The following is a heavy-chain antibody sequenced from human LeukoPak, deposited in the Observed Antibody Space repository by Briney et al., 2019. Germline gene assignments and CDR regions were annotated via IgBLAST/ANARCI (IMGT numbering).Heavy chain of an antibody. CDR1: GVTFYDYG. Sequence: PGGSLRLSCAASGVTFYDYGMHWGRQTPGKGLEWVSLISGDGSSTYYADSVKGRFTISRDNSKNSLYLQMNSLRTEDTALYYCAKDIGRYSPYYFDYWGQGTLVTVSS. D-gene: IGHD2-15*01. J-gene: IGHJ4*02. CDR3: AKDIGRYSPYYFDY. V-gene: IGHV3-43*02. CDR2: ISGDGSST.